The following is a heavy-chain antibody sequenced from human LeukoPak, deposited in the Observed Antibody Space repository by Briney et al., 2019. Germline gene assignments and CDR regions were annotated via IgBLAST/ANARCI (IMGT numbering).Heavy chain of an antibody. Sequence: GRSLRLSCAASGFTFSSYGMHWVRQAPGKGLEWVAVISYDGSNKYYADSVKGRFTISRDNSKNTLYLQMNSLRAEDTAVYYCAKEDVKYYDSSGPTSFGYWGQGTLVTVSS. CDR3: AKEDVKYYDSSGPTSFGY. CDR2: ISYDGSNK. J-gene: IGHJ4*02. D-gene: IGHD3-22*01. V-gene: IGHV3-30*18. CDR1: GFTFSSYG.